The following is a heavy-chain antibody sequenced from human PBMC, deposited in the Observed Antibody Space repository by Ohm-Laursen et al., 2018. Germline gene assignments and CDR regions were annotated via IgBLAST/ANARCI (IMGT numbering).Heavy chain of an antibody. Sequence: GTLSLTCTVSGASMIDHYWNWIRQPPGKGLEWIGYIYYSGSTKYNPSLESRVTISLDTSRNQFSLRLTSLTEADTAVYYCARNFNWENPYNFAYWGQGILVTVSS. CDR3: ARNFNWENPYNFAY. D-gene: IGHD3-9*01. CDR1: GASMIDHY. V-gene: IGHV4-59*11. CDR2: IYYSGST. J-gene: IGHJ4*02.